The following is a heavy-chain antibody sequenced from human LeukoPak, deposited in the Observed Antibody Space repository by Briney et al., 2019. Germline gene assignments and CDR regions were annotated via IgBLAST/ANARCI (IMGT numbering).Heavy chain of an antibody. CDR3: ARDGWYKPYYFDY. J-gene: IGHJ4*02. V-gene: IGHV4-38-2*02. CDR1: GYSISSGYY. CDR2: IYHSGST. D-gene: IGHD6-19*01. Sequence: SETLSLTCAVSGYSISSGYYWGWIRQPPGKGLEWIGSIYHSGSTYYNPPLKSRVTISVDTSKNQFSLKLSSVTAADTAVYYCARDGWYKPYYFDYWGQGTLVTVSS.